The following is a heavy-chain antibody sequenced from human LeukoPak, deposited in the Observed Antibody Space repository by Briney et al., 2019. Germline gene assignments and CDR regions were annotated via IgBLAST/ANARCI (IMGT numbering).Heavy chain of an antibody. D-gene: IGHD3-3*01. CDR3: AGDFSAFDI. V-gene: IGHV3-7*05. Sequence: GGSLRLSCAASGFAFSSYWMNWVRQAPGKGLEWVANIKPDGSEKWYVDSVKGRFTISRDNGKNSLNLQLNSLRAEDTAVYYCAGDFSAFDIWGQGTMVTVSS. J-gene: IGHJ3*02. CDR1: GFAFSSYW. CDR2: IKPDGSEK.